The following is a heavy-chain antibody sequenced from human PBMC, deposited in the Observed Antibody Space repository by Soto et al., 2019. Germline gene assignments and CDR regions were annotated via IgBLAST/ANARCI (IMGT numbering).Heavy chain of an antibody. CDR2: IYYSGST. D-gene: IGHD1-26*01. Sequence: PSETLSLTCTVSGGSISSYYWSWIRQPPGKGLEWIGYIYYSGSTNYNPSLKSRVTISVDTSKNQFSLKLSSVTAADTAVYYCARDYYGRRNYFDYWGQGTLVTV. CDR1: GGSISSYY. CDR3: ARDYYGRRNYFDY. V-gene: IGHV4-59*01. J-gene: IGHJ4*02.